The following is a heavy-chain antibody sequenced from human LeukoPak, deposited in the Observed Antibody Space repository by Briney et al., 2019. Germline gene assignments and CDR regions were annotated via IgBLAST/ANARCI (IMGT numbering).Heavy chain of an antibody. CDR2: IYYSGST. V-gene: IGHV4-39*01. J-gene: IGHJ5*02. CDR3: ASLTNTAMAP. Sequence: SETLSLTCTVSGGSISSSYYYWGWIRQPPGKGLEWIGSIYYSGSTYCNPSLKSRVTISVDTSKNQFSLKLSSVTAADTAVYYCASLTNTAMAPWGQGTLVTVSS. D-gene: IGHD5-18*01. CDR1: GGSISSSYYY.